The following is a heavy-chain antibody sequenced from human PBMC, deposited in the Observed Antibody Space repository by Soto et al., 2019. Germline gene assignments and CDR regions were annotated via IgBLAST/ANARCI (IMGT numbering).Heavy chain of an antibody. D-gene: IGHD3-3*01. CDR2: INAGNGNT. V-gene: IGHV1-3*01. Sequence: ASVKVSCKASGYTFTNYAMHWVRQAPGQRLEWMGWINAGNGNTKYSQKFQGRVTIIRDTSISTAYMELSSLRSEDTAVYYCARGLATPYDFWSGYYNWYYYYGMDVWGQGTTVTVSS. J-gene: IGHJ6*02. CDR1: GYTFTNYA. CDR3: ARGLATPYDFWSGYYNWYYYYGMDV.